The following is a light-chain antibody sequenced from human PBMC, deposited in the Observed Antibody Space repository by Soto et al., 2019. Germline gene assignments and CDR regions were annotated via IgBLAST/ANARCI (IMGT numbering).Light chain of an antibody. CDR2: GNS. CDR3: QSYDSRLSGYV. Sequence: QSVLTQPPSVSGAPGQRVTISCTGSSSNIGAGYDVHWYQQLPGTAPKLLIYGNSNRPSGVPDRFSGAKSGTSASLAITGLQADDEADYYCQSYDSRLSGYVFVTGTKVTAL. V-gene: IGLV1-40*01. J-gene: IGLJ1*01. CDR1: SSNIGAGYD.